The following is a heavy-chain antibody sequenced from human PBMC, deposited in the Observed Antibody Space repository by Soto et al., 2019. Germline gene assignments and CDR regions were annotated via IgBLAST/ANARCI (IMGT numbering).Heavy chain of an antibody. V-gene: IGHV3-9*01. CDR2: ISWNSGSI. J-gene: IGHJ6*03. CDR1: GFTFDDYA. Sequence: GGSLRLSCAASGFTFDDYAMHWVRQAPGKGLEWVSGISWNSGSIGYADSVKGRFTISRDNAKNSLYLQMNSLRAEDTALYYCAKDGSSSGWWKGYLYYYYYMDVWGKGTTVTVSS. CDR3: AKDGSSSGWWKGYLYYYYYMDV. D-gene: IGHD6-19*01.